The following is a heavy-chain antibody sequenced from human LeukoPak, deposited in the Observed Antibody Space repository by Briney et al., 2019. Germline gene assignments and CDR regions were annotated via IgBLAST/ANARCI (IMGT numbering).Heavy chain of an antibody. CDR1: RFTFSSYS. CDR3: AKNRLRITMVRGVTSDY. Sequence: GGSLRLSCAASRFTFSSYSMNWVRQAPGKGLEWVSSISSSGSYIYYADSVKGRFTISRDNAKNSLYLQMNSLRAEDTAVYYCAKNRLRITMVRGVTSDYWGQGTLVTVSS. J-gene: IGHJ4*02. D-gene: IGHD3-10*01. CDR2: ISSSGSYI. V-gene: IGHV3-21*01.